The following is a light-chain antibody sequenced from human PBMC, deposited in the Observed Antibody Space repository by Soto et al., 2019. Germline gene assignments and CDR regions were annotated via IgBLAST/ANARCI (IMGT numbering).Light chain of an antibody. CDR1: QTISIY. CDR3: QQSYDSLSIT. CDR2: AAS. J-gene: IGKJ5*01. V-gene: IGKV1-39*01. Sequence: DIQMTQSPSSLSASVGDRVTITCRTSQTISIYLNWYQQKPGKAPKLLIYAASNLQSGVPSRFSGSGSGTDFTLTISGLQHEDYATYYCQQSYDSLSITFGQGTRLEIK.